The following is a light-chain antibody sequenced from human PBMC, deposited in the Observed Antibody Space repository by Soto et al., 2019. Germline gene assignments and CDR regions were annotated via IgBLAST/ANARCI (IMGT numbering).Light chain of an antibody. CDR3: QQYNNWPLT. CDR2: GAS. J-gene: IGKJ3*01. CDR1: QSVSSN. Sequence: EIVMTQSPATLSVSPGERATLSCRASQSVSSNLAWYQQKPGQAPRLLIYGASTRATGIPARFSGSGSGTAFTLTISSLQSEDCAVYYCQQYNNWPLTFGRGTKVDIK. V-gene: IGKV3-15*01.